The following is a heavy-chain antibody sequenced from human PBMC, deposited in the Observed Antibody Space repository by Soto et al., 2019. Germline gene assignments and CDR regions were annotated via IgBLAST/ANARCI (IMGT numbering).Heavy chain of an antibody. CDR3: VRDAYISGYENIDY. J-gene: IGHJ4*02. D-gene: IGHD3-22*01. Sequence: QVQLVESGGGVVQPGRSLRLSCAASGFTFSDYGMHWVRQAPGKGLEWVAVIWYDGSNKYYADSVKGRITVSRDNSENTLYLEMNSLRPEDTAVYYCVRDAYISGYENIDYWGQGTLVTVSS. CDR2: IWYDGSNK. V-gene: IGHV3-33*01. CDR1: GFTFSDYG.